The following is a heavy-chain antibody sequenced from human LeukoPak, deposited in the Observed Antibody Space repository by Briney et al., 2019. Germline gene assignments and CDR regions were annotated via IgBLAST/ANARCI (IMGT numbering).Heavy chain of an antibody. Sequence: ASVKVSCKASGYTFTSYGISWVRQAPGQGLEWMGWISAYNGNTNYAQKFQGRVTITADKSTSTAYMELSSLRSEDTAVYYCARDYGYCSGGSCYSSGYYGMDVWGQGTTVTVSS. CDR3: ARDYGYCSGGSCYSSGYYGMDV. D-gene: IGHD2-15*01. J-gene: IGHJ6*02. V-gene: IGHV1-18*01. CDR2: ISAYNGNT. CDR1: GYTFTSYG.